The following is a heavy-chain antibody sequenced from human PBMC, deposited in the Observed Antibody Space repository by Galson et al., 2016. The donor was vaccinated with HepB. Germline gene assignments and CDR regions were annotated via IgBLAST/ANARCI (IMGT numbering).Heavy chain of an antibody. CDR3: ARPFGGPPGGEHWYFDL. CDR2: VYYSGST. J-gene: IGHJ2*01. D-gene: IGHD4-23*01. V-gene: IGHV4-59*01. CDR1: GGSISSYY. Sequence: ETLSLTCTVSGGSISSYYWSWIRQPPGKGLEWIGYVYYSGSTNYNPSLKSRVTISVDTSENQFSLKLSSVTAADTAVYYCARPFGGPPGGEHWYFDLWGRGTLVTVSS.